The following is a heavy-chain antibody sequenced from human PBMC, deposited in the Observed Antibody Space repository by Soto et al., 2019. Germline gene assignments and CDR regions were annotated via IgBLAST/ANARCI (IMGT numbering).Heavy chain of an antibody. CDR3: ARYVATAMSSQYSFDY. V-gene: IGHV4-59*08. CDR1: GGSISSYY. D-gene: IGHD5-18*01. Sequence: SETLSLTCTVSGGSISSYYWSWIRQPPGKGLEWIGYIYYSGSTNYNPSLKSRVTISVDTSKNQFSLKLSSVTAADTAVYYCARYVATAMSSQYSFDYWGQGTLVTVS. CDR2: IYYSGST. J-gene: IGHJ4*02.